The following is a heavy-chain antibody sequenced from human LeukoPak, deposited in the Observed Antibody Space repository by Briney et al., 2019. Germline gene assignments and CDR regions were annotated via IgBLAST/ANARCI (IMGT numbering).Heavy chain of an antibody. Sequence: PSETLSLTCTVSGVSISSYYCSWIRQPPGKGLEWIGFIYFSGSTNYNPSLKSRVTISVDTSKNQFSLKLSSVTAADTAVYYCARSFWGGYFDYWGQGTLVTVSS. CDR3: ARSFWGGYFDY. CDR1: GVSISSYY. J-gene: IGHJ4*02. V-gene: IGHV4-59*01. CDR2: IYFSGST. D-gene: IGHD3-16*01.